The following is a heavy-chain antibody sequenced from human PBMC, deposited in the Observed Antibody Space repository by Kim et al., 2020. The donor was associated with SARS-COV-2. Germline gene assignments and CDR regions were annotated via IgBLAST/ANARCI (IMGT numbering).Heavy chain of an antibody. Sequence: DSVKGRFTISRDNSKNSLYLQMNSLRTEDTALYYCAKAQKRWLQFSYFDYWGQGTLVTVSS. J-gene: IGHJ4*02. V-gene: IGHV3-43*01. D-gene: IGHD5-12*01. CDR3: AKAQKRWLQFSYFDY.